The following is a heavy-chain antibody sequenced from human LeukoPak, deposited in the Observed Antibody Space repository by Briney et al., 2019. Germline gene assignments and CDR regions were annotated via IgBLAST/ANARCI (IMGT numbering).Heavy chain of an antibody. D-gene: IGHD4-17*01. J-gene: IGHJ4*02. CDR1: GLTVSTNY. CDR3: ARGRYGDYLFDY. V-gene: IGHV3-21*01. CDR2: ISSSSSYI. Sequence: PGGSLRLSCAASGLTVSTNYMSWVRQSPGKGLEWVSSISSSSSYIYYADSVKGRFTISRDNAKNSLYLQMNSLRAEDTAVYYCARGRYGDYLFDYWGQGTLVTVSS.